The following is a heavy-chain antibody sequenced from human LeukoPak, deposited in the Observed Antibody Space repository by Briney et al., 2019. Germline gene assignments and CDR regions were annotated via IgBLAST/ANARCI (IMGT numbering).Heavy chain of an antibody. J-gene: IGHJ4*02. CDR2: ISSRSSYI. Sequence: GGSLSLSCAASGFTFSSYRMNWVRQAPGKGLEWVSSISSRSSYIHYADSVKGRFTISRDNAKNSLFLQMNSLRAEDTAVYYCARSQNPDYDFWSGNDFDDWGQGTLVTVSS. D-gene: IGHD3-3*01. CDR1: GFTFSSYR. V-gene: IGHV3-21*01. CDR3: ARSQNPDYDFWSGNDFDD.